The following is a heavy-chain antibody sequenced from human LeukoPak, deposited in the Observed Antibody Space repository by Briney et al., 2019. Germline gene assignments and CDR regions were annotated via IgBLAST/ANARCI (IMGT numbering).Heavy chain of an antibody. D-gene: IGHD3-10*01. CDR1: GFTFSTYA. CDR3: ARTIWFGEFGVY. V-gene: IGHV3-23*01. J-gene: IGHJ4*02. CDR2: ISGSGATT. Sequence: PGGSLRLFCAASGFTFSTYAMSWVRQAPGKGLEWVSAISGSGATTYYADSVKGRFTISRDNSKNTLYLQMNSLRADDTAVYYCARTIWFGEFGVYWGQGTLVTVSS.